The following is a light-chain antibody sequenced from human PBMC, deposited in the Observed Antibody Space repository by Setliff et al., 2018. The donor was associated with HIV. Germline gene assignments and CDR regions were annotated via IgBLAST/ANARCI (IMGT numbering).Light chain of an antibody. CDR3: SSCTSSNTLI. V-gene: IGLV2-14*03. CDR2: DVN. J-gene: IGLJ2*01. Sequence: ALAQPASVSGSPGQSSTISCTGTSSDVGGYNYVSWYQHHPGKAPKLIIYDVNKRPSGVSNRFSGSKSGNTASLTISGLQAEDEADYYCSSCTSSNTLIFGGGTKVTVL. CDR1: SSDVGGYNY.